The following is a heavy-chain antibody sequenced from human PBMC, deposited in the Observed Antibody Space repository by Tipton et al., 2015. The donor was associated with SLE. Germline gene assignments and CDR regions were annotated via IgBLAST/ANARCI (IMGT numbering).Heavy chain of an antibody. CDR1: GGSISNNSYY. D-gene: IGHD6-19*01. J-gene: IGHJ4*02. Sequence: TLSLTCTVSGGSISNNSYYWSWIRQPAGKGLEWIGRIYTSGSTNYSPSLKSRITISVDTSKNQVSLKLTSVTAADTAVYYCARTLPESSGLAFDYWGQGTLVTVSS. V-gene: IGHV4-61*02. CDR2: IYTSGST. CDR3: ARTLPESSGLAFDY.